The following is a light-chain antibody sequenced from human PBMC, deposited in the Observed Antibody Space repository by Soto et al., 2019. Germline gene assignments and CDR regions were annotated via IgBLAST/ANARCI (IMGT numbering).Light chain of an antibody. Sequence: QAVLTQPPSVSGAPGQRVTISCTGSSSNIGAGYDVHWYQQLPGTAPKLLIYGNSNRPSGVPDRFSGSKSGTSASLAITGLQDEDEADYYCQSYDSSLSCWVFGGGTQLTVL. CDR1: SSNIGAGYD. J-gene: IGLJ3*02. CDR2: GNS. CDR3: QSYDSSLSCWV. V-gene: IGLV1-40*01.